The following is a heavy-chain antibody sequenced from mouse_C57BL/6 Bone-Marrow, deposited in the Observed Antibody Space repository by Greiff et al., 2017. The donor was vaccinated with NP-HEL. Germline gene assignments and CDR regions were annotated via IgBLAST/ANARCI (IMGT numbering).Heavy chain of an antibody. V-gene: IGHV1-4*01. J-gene: IGHJ3*01. CDR2: INPSSGYT. CDR1: GYTFTSYT. CDR3: ARGGYGWFAY. Sequence: QVQLKQSGAELARPGASVKMSCKASGYTFTSYTMHWVNQRPGQGLEWIGYINPSSGYTKYNQKFKDKATLTADKSSSTAYMQLISLTSEHSAVYYCARGGYGWFAYWGQGTLVTVSS. D-gene: IGHD2-2*01.